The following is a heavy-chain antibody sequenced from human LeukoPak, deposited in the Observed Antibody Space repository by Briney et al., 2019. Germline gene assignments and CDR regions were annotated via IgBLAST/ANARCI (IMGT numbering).Heavy chain of an antibody. J-gene: IGHJ4*02. V-gene: IGHV1-46*01. Sequence: ASVKVSCKASGYTLTIYYIHWVRQAPRQGLEWIGIINPNGGSTSYSQNFQGRVTMSRDMSTSTIYVELSSLRSGDTAVYYWARGTRVRGVTRTQIDYWGQGTLVTVSS. CDR2: INPNGGST. CDR1: GYTLTIYY. D-gene: IGHD3-10*01. CDR3: ARGTRVRGVTRTQIDY.